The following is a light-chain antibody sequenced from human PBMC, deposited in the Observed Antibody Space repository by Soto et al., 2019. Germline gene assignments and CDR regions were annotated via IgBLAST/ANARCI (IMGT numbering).Light chain of an antibody. V-gene: IGLV7-43*01. Sequence: QAVVTQEPSLTVSPGGTVTLTCALTTGAVTSDYYPNWFQRKPGQTLRTLIYRTSNKHSWTPARFSGSLLGGKAALTLSGVQPEDEADYYCVLLYGGAWVFGGGTKLTVL. CDR3: VLLYGGAWV. CDR1: TGAVTSDYY. J-gene: IGLJ3*02. CDR2: RTS.